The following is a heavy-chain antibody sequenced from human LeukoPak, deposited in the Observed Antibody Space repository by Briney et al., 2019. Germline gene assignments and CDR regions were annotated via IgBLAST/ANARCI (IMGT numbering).Heavy chain of an antibody. V-gene: IGHV3-23*01. CDR3: AKEDIVVVPAANLFDY. CDR2: ISGSGGST. D-gene: IGHD2-2*01. J-gene: IGHJ4*02. Sequence: PGGSLRLSCAASGFTFSSYAMSWVRQAPGEGLEWVSAISGSGGSTYYPDSVKGRFTISRDNSKNTLYLQMNSLRAEDTAVYYCAKEDIVVVPAANLFDYWGQGTLVTVSS. CDR1: GFTFSSYA.